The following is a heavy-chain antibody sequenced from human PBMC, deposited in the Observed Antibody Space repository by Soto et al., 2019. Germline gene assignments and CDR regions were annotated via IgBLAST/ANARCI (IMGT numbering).Heavy chain of an antibody. CDR3: ASHQADMEVYYGMDV. Sequence: SETLSLTCAVYGGSFSGYYWSWIRQPPGKGLEWIGEINHSGSTNYNPSLKSRVTISVDTSKNQFSLKLSSVTAADTAVYYCASHQADMEVYYGMDVWGQGTTVTVSS. CDR1: GGSFSGYY. D-gene: IGHD2-2*01. CDR2: INHSGST. J-gene: IGHJ6*02. V-gene: IGHV4-34*01.